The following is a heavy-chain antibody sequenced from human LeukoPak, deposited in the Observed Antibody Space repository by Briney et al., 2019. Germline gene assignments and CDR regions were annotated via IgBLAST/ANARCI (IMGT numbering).Heavy chain of an antibody. CDR1: GFTFSSYG. CDR3: ARSCSGGSCFPDS. J-gene: IGHJ4*02. V-gene: IGHV3-30*02. D-gene: IGHD2-15*01. CDR2: IRYDGSNK. Sequence: GGSLRLSCAASGFTFSSYGMHWVRQAPGKGLDWVAFIRYDGSNKNYAGSVKGRFTISRDNSKNTLYLQMNSLRAEDTAVYYCARSCSGGSCFPDSWGQGTLVTVSS.